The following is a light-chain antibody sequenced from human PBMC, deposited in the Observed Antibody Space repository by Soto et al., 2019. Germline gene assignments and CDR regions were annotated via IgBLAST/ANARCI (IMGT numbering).Light chain of an antibody. J-gene: IGKJ1*01. V-gene: IGKV3-20*01. CDR3: QQYGNSPRT. CDR2: GAS. Sequence: EIVLTQSPGTLSLSPGERATLSCRSSQSISSTYLAWYQQKPGQAPRLLIYGASNRATGIPDRFSGSGSGTDFTLTISRLEPEDFAVYYCQQYGNSPRTFGQGTKGAIK. CDR1: QSISSTY.